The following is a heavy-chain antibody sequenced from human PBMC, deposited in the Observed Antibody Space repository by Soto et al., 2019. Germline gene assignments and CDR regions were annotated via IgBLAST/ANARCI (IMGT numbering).Heavy chain of an antibody. Sequence: GGSLRLSCAASGLTFSSYAMHWVRQAPGKGLEWVEVISYDGINRYYADSVKVRFTISRDNSKNTLYLQMNSLRAEDTAVYYCARVFGLWAYDSSGYSDYWGQGTLVTVSS. J-gene: IGHJ4*02. CDR3: ARVFGLWAYDSSGYSDY. V-gene: IGHV3-30-3*01. CDR1: GLTFSSYA. D-gene: IGHD3-22*01. CDR2: ISYDGINR.